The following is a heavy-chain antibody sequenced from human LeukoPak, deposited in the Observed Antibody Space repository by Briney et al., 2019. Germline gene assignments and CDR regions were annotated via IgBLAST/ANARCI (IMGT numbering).Heavy chain of an antibody. CDR3: ARRLWVGEAFDY. Sequence: GESLKISCQGSGYSFSTYWIAWVRQIPEKVLEWMGIIYPGDSDTRYSPSFQGQVTISAEKSINTAYLQWSSLKASDAAIYYCARRLWVGEAFDYWGQGTLVTVSS. J-gene: IGHJ4*02. D-gene: IGHD3-10*01. CDR1: GYSFSTYW. V-gene: IGHV5-51*01. CDR2: IYPGDSDT.